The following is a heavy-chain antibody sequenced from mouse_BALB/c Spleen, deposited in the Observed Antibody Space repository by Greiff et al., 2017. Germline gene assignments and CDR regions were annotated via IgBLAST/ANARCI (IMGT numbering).Heavy chain of an antibody. CDR2: IYPGGGYT. Sequence: VQLQQSGAELVRPGTSVKISCKASGYTFTNYWLGWVKQRPGHGLEWIGDIYPGGGYTNYNEKFKGKATLTADTSSSTAYMQLSSLTSEDSAVYFCARSRGSSYGAMDYWGQGTSVTVSS. V-gene: IGHV1-63*02. D-gene: IGHD1-1*01. CDR3: ARSRGSSYGAMDY. CDR1: GYTFTNYW. J-gene: IGHJ4*01.